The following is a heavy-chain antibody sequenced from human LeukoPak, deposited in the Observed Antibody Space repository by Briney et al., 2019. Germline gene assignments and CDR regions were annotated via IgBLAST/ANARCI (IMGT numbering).Heavy chain of an antibody. D-gene: IGHD3-10*01. CDR1: GFTFSSYA. V-gene: IGHV3-23*01. CDR2: ISGSGGST. Sequence: GGSLRLSCAASGFTFSSYAMSWVRQAPGKGLEWVSAISGSGGSTYYADSVKGRFTISRDNSKNTLYLQMNSLRAEDTAVYYCQRGYYGSGSYYNYYYGMDVWGKGTTVTVSS. CDR3: QRGYYGSGSYYNYYYGMDV. J-gene: IGHJ6*04.